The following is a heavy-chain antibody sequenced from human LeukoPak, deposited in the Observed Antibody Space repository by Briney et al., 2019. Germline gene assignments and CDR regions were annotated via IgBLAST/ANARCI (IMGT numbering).Heavy chain of an antibody. CDR1: GGSFSGYY. D-gene: IGHD2-2*01. J-gene: IGHJ6*02. CDR3: ARREGYCSSTSCYAGRDYGMDV. Sequence: PSETLSLTCAVYGGSFSGYYWSWIRQPPGKGLEWMGEINESGTTNYNPSLKSRVTISVDTSKTQFSLKLSSVTAADPAVYYCARREGYCSSTSCYAGRDYGMDVWGQGTTVTVSS. CDR2: INESGTT. V-gene: IGHV4-34*01.